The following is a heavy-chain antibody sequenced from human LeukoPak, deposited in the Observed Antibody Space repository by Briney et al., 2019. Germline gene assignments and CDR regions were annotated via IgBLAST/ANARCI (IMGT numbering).Heavy chain of an antibody. J-gene: IGHJ6*03. CDR1: GGSISSGSYY. CDR3: ARDRRPVASRFDYYYYMDV. Sequence: SQTLSLTCTVSGGSISSGSYYWSWIRQPAGKGLEWIGRIYTSGSTNYNPSLKSRVTISVDTSKNQFSLKLSSVTAADTAVYYCARDRRPVASRFDYYYYMDVWGKGTTVTVSS. D-gene: IGHD6-19*01. CDR2: IYTSGST. V-gene: IGHV4-61*02.